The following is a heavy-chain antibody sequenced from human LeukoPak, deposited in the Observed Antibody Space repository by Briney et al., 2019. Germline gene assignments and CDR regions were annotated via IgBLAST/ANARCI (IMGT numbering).Heavy chain of an antibody. CDR1: GFTFSSYA. CDR3: AKEEGAFDI. Sequence: QTGGSLRLSCAASGFTFSSYAMNWVRQAPGKGLEWVSHVSNSGSSTYYADSVKGRFTISRDNSKKTVFLQMNSLRVEDTALYYCAKEEGAFDIWGQGTMVTVSS. V-gene: IGHV3-23*01. J-gene: IGHJ3*02. CDR2: VSNSGSST.